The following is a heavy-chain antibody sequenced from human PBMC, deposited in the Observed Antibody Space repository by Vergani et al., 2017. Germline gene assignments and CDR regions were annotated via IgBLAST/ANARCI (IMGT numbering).Heavy chain of an antibody. CDR1: GGSFSGYY. V-gene: IGHV4-59*12. CDR2: IYYSGST. J-gene: IGHJ4*02. CDR3: ARELGDTAMVHGY. Sequence: QVQLQESGPGLVKPSETLSLTCAVYGGSFSGYYWSWIRQPAGKGLEWIGYIYYSGSTNYNPSLKSRVTISVDTSKNQFSLKLSSVTAADTAVYYCARELGDTAMVHGYWGQGTLVTVSS. D-gene: IGHD5-18*01.